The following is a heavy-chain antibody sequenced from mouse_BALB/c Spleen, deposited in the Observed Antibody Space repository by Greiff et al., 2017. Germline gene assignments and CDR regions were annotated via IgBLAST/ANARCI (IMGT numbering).Heavy chain of an antibody. J-gene: IGHJ1*01. V-gene: IGHV5-6-3*01. D-gene: IGHD1-1*01. CDR3: ARDFHGGYFDV. CDR1: GFTFSSYG. CDR2: INSNGGST. Sequence: EVQRVESGGGLVQPGGSLKLSCAASGFTFSSYGMSWVRQTPDKRLELVATINSNGGSTYYPDSVKGRFTISRDNAKNTLYLQMSSLKSEDTAMYYCARDFHGGYFDVWGAGTTVTVSS.